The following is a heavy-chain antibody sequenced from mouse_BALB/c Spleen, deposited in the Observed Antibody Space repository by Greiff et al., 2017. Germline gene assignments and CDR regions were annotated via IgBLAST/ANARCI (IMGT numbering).Heavy chain of an antibody. V-gene: IGHV10-1*02. CDR1: GFTFNTYA. CDR3: VRHTPLFIFDD. CDR2: IRSKSNNYAT. D-gene: IGHD1-1*01. Sequence: EVMLVESGGGLVQPKGSLKLSCAASGFTFNTYAMNWVRQAPGKGLEWVARIRSKSNNYATYYADSVKDRFTISRDDSQSMLYLQMNNLKTEDTAMYYCVRHTPLFIFDDWGQGTTLTVSS. J-gene: IGHJ2*01.